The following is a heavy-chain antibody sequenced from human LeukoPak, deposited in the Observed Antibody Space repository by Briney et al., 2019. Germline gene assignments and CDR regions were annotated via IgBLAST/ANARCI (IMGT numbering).Heavy chain of an antibody. V-gene: IGHV4-4*02. D-gene: IGHD2-2*01. CDR2: IYHSGST. CDR1: GGSISGSNW. J-gene: IGHJ3*02. CDR3: ARDICSSTSCYPVRAFDI. Sequence: PSGTLSLTCAVSGGSISGSNWWSWVRQPPGKGLEWIGEIYHSGSTNYNPSLKSRVTISVDKSKNQFSLKLSSVTAADTAVYYCARDICSSTSCYPVRAFDIWGQGTMVTVSS.